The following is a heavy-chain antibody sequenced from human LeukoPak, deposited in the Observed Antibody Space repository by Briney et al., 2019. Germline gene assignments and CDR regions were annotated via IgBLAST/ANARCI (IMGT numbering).Heavy chain of an antibody. Sequence: SETLSLTCAVYGGSFSGYYWNWIRQPPGKGLEWIGEINHSGSTNYNPSLKSRVTISIDTSKNQFSLNVYSVTAADTAVYYCARGSSNVAARNNWFDPWGQGTLVTVSS. J-gene: IGHJ5*02. CDR3: ARGSSNVAARNNWFDP. V-gene: IGHV4-34*01. CDR1: GGSFSGYY. D-gene: IGHD6-6*01. CDR2: INHSGST.